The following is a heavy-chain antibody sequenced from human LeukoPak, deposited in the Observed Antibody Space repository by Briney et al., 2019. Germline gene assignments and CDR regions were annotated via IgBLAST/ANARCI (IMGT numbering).Heavy chain of an antibody. D-gene: IGHD6-13*01. Sequence: GRSLRLSCAASGFTFDDYAMHWVRQAPGKGLEWVSGISWKSGSIGYADSVKGRFTISRDNAKNSLYLQMNSLRAEDTALYYCARDATTATGWVYMDVWGKGTTVTISS. J-gene: IGHJ6*03. V-gene: IGHV3-9*01. CDR1: GFTFDDYA. CDR2: ISWKSGSI. CDR3: ARDATTATGWVYMDV.